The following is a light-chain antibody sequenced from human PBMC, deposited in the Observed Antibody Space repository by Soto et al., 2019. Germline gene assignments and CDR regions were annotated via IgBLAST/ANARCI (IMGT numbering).Light chain of an antibody. CDR1: SSNIGADYD. CDR2: GNI. Sequence: QSVLTQPPSVSGAPGQRVTISCTGSSSNIGADYDVHWFQHLPGTAPKLLIYGNIHRPSGVPDRFSGSKSGTSASLVITGLKAEDEPHHSRQSYDSTLSGSGVFGTGTKVTV. V-gene: IGLV1-40*01. J-gene: IGLJ1*01. CDR3: QSYDSTLSGSGV.